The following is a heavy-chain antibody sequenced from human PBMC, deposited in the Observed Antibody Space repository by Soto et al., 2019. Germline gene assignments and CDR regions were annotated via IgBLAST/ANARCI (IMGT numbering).Heavy chain of an antibody. D-gene: IGHD3-10*01. CDR1: GFTFSSYA. J-gene: IGHJ4*02. CDR3: AKSGGNPPFDY. V-gene: IGHV3-23*01. CDR2: ISGSGGST. Sequence: PXXSLRLSFAASGFTFSSYAMRWVLQAPGKGLEWVSAISGSGGSTYYADSVKGRFTISRDNSKNTLYLQMKSLRAEDTAVYYCAKSGGNPPFDYWGQGTLVTVSS.